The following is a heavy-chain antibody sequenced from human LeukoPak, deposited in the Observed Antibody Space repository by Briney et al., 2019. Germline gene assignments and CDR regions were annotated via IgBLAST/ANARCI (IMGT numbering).Heavy chain of an antibody. Sequence: GGSLRLSCAASGFTFSSYWMHWVRQAPGKGLVWVSRINSDGSSTSYADSVKGRFTISRDNAKNTLHLQMNSLRAEDTAVYYCAENYYDSSGYFGYWGQGTLVTVSA. CDR1: GFTFSSYW. CDR2: INSDGSST. CDR3: AENYYDSSGYFGY. J-gene: IGHJ4*02. D-gene: IGHD3-22*01. V-gene: IGHV3-74*01.